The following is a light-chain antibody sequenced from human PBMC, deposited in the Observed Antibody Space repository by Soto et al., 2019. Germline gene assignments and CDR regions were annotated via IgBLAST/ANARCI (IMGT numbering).Light chain of an antibody. CDR2: GAS. J-gene: IGKJ1*01. CDR3: QQYNNWXLWT. Sequence: EIVMTQSPATLSVSPGERATLSCRASQSVSSNLAWYQQKPGQAPRLLIYGASTRATGIPARFSGSGSGTEFTLTISSLQSEDFAVYYCQQYNNWXLWTFGQGTKV. CDR1: QSVSSN. V-gene: IGKV3-15*01.